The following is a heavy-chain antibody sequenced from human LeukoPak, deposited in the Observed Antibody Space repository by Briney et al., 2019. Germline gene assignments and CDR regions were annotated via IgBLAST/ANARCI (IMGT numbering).Heavy chain of an antibody. CDR1: GYTFTSYG. V-gene: IGHV1-18*01. CDR3: ARDSSKYCSSTSCYSNWFDP. CDR2: ISAYNGNT. J-gene: IGHJ5*02. Sequence: ASVKVCCKASGYTFTSYGISWVRQAPGQGLERMGWISAYNGNTNYAQKLQGRVTMTTDTSTSTAYMELRSLRSDDTAVYYCARDSSKYCSSTSCYSNWFDPWGQGTLVTVSS. D-gene: IGHD2-2*01.